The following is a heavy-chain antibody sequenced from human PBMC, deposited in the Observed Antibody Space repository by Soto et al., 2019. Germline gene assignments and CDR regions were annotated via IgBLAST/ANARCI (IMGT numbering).Heavy chain of an antibody. D-gene: IGHD5-18*01. Sequence: QITLKESGPTLVKPTQTLTLTCTFSGFSLSTRGVGVGWIRQPPGKALEWLALLYWDDDEGYSPSLKSRLTISKDTAKNQVVLTVTNMDPGNPATYYCAHRPRGYSYYFDYWGQGTLVTVSS. CDR3: AHRPRGYSYYFDY. V-gene: IGHV2-5*02. CDR2: LYWDDDE. CDR1: GFSLSTRGVG. J-gene: IGHJ4*02.